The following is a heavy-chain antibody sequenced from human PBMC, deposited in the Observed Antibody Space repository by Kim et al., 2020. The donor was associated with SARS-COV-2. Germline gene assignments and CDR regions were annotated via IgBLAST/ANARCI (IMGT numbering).Heavy chain of an antibody. D-gene: IGHD3-22*01. J-gene: IGHJ5*02. CDR1: GYTFTSYA. CDR3: ARGLVSGVIVVVSWFDP. Sequence: ASVKVSCKASGYTFTSYAMHWVRQAPGQRLEWMGWINAGNGNTKYSQKFQGRVTITRDTSASTAYMELSSLRSEDTAVYYCARGLVSGVIVVVSWFDPWGQGTLVTVSS. CDR2: INAGNGNT. V-gene: IGHV1-3*01.